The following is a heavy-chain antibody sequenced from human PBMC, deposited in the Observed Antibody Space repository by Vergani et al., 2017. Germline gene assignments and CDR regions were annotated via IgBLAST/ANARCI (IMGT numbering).Heavy chain of an antibody. CDR3: AEAYYYDSSGPG. J-gene: IGHJ4*02. D-gene: IGHD3-22*01. CDR2: ISSSSSTI. Sequence: EVQLVESGGGLVQPGGSLRLSCAASGFTFSSYSMNWVRQAPGKGLEWVSYISSSSSTIYYADSVKGRFTIYRDNAKNSLYLQMNSLRAEDTAVYYCAEAYYYDSSGPGWGQGTLVTVSS. V-gene: IGHV3-48*04. CDR1: GFTFSSYS.